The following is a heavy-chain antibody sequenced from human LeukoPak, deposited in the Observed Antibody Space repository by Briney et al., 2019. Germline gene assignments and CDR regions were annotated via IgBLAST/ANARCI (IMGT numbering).Heavy chain of an antibody. D-gene: IGHD2-21*01. V-gene: IGHV4-4*07. CDR1: GGSISSYY. J-gene: IGHJ4*02. CDR3: ARDKRGYSFDY. CDR2: FYTSGST. Sequence: SETLSLTCTVSGGSISSYYWSWIRQPAGKGLEWIGRFYTSGSTNFNPSLKSRATMSVDTSKNQFSLKLSSVTAADTAVYYCARDKRGYSFDYWGLGTLVTVSS.